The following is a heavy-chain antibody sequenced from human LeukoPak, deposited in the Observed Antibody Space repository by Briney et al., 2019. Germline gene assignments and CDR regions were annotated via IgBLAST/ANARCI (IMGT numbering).Heavy chain of an antibody. CDR3: AREPPRYRGPFDY. CDR2: INPNSGGT. J-gene: IGHJ4*02. V-gene: IGHV1-2*02. CDR1: VYTFTGYY. D-gene: IGHD1-26*01. Sequence: ASVKVSCKASVYTFTGYYMHWVRQAPGQGLEWMGWINPNSGGTNYAQKFQGRVTMTRDTSISTAYMEMSRLRSDDTAVYYCAREPPRYRGPFDYWGQGTLVTVSS.